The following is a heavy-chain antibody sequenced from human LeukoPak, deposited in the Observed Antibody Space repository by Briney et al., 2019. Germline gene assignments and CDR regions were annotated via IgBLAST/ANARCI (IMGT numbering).Heavy chain of an antibody. V-gene: IGHV4-30-2*01. J-gene: IGHJ5*02. Sequence: SETLSLTCTVSGGSISSGGYYWSWIRQPPGKGLEWIGYIYHSGSTYYNPSLKSRVTISVDRSKNQFSLKLSSVTAADTAVYYCARARGKSIVVVPAAKDPWGQGTLVTVSS. D-gene: IGHD2-2*01. CDR2: IYHSGST. CDR1: GGSISSGGYY. CDR3: ARARGKSIVVVPAAKDP.